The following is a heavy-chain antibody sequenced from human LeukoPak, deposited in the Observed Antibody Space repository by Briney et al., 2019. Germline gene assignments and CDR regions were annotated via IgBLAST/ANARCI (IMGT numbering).Heavy chain of an antibody. J-gene: IGHJ6*03. CDR3: AKEYSSSWYHYMDV. CDR1: GFTFSDYY. CDR2: IWYDGSNK. D-gene: IGHD6-13*01. V-gene: IGHV3-33*06. Sequence: GGSLRLSCAASGFTFSDYYMSWIRQAPGKGLEWVAVIWYDGSNKYYADSVKGRFTISRDNSKNTLYLQMNSLRAEDTAVYYCAKEYSSSWYHYMDVWGKGTTVTVSS.